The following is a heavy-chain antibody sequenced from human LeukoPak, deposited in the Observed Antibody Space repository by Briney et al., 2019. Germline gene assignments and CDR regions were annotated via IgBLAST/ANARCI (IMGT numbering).Heavy chain of an antibody. V-gene: IGHV4-38-2*01. J-gene: IGHJ3*02. Sequence: PSETLSLTCAVSGYSISSGYYWGWIRQPPGKGLEWIGSIYHSGSTYYNPSLKSRVTISVDTSKNQFSLKLSSVTAADTAVYYCARSTVAGALDIWGQGTMVTVSS. CDR3: ARSTVAGALDI. D-gene: IGHD4-23*01. CDR2: IYHSGST. CDR1: GYSISSGYY.